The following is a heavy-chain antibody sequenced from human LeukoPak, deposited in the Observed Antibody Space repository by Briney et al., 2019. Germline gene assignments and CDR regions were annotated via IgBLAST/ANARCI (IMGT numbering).Heavy chain of an antibody. D-gene: IGHD3-10*01. V-gene: IGHV3-7*01. J-gene: IGHJ3*02. CDR3: ARDKEEMVRAPYAFGI. CDR1: GFTFSSYA. CDR2: INQIGIEK. Sequence: GGSLRLSCAASGFTFSSYAMSWVRQAPGKGLEWVANINQIGIEKYYVDSVKGRFTISRDNAKNSLYLQMNSLRADDTAVYYCARDKEEMVRAPYAFGIWGQGTMVTVSS.